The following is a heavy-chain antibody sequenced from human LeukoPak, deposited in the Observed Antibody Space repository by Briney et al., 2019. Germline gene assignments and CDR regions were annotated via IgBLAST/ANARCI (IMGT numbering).Heavy chain of an antibody. J-gene: IGHJ4*02. CDR3: ARRGITYSSGFFAY. CDR2: IFSGST. D-gene: IGHD1-26*01. CDR1: GASIGGSHFH. V-gene: IGHV4-39*01. Sequence: SETLSLTCTVSGASIGGSHFHWGWIRQPPGKGLEWIGSIFSGSTYYNPSLKSRVTISVDTSKNQFSLKLTSVTAADTATYYCARRGITYSSGFFAYWGQGTLVTVSS.